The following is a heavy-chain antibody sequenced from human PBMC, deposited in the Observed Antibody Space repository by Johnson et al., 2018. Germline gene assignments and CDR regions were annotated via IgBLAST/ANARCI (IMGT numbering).Heavy chain of an antibody. J-gene: IGHJ3*02. CDR2: MNPIFGTT. D-gene: IGHD2-15*01. V-gene: IGHV1-69*01. Sequence: VQLVESGAEVKKPGSSVKVSCKASGGTFSTYAISWVRQAPGQGLEWMGGMNPIFGTTNYAQKFQGRVTITADEATNTAYMELSSLRSDDTAVYYCSTRGNCSGGSCYLFSAFDIWGQGTMVTFSS. CDR1: GGTFSTYA. CDR3: STRGNCSGGSCYLFSAFDI.